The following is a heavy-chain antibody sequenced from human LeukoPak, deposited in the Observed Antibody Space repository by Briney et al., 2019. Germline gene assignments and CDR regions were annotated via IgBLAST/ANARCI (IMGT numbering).Heavy chain of an antibody. D-gene: IGHD3-3*01. CDR2: IKQDGSEK. V-gene: IGHV3-7*01. CDR1: GFTFSSYW. CDR3: ARAGLTYYDFWSGYPYYMDV. Sequence: PGGSLRLSCAASGFTFSSYWMSRVRQAPGKGREWVANIKQDGSEKYYVDSVKGRFTISRDNAKNSLYLQMNSLRAEDTAVYYCARAGLTYYDFWSGYPYYMDVWGKGTTVTVSS. J-gene: IGHJ6*03.